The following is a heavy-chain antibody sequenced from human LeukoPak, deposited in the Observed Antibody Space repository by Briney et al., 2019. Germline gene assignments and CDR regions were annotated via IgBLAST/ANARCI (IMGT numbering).Heavy chain of an antibody. D-gene: IGHD6-19*01. CDR2: ISSSSSYI. Sequence: KSGGSLRLSCAASGFTFSSYSMNWVRQAPGKGLEWVSSISSSSSYIYYADSVKGRFTISRDNAKNSLYLQMNSLRAEDTAVYYCARDAAAGRDYWGQGTLVTVSS. V-gene: IGHV3-21*04. CDR3: ARDAAAGRDY. CDR1: GFTFSSYS. J-gene: IGHJ4*02.